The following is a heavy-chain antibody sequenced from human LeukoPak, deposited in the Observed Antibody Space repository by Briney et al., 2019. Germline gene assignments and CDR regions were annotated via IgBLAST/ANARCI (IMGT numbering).Heavy chain of an antibody. CDR1: GFPFNSYG. CDR3: ARARTTRGFDY. J-gene: IGHJ4*02. CDR2: IWYDGSNK. V-gene: IGHV3-33*01. D-gene: IGHD4-17*01. Sequence: GGSLRLSCAASGFPFNSYGIHWVGQAPGKGLEWVAFIWYDGSNKYYADSVKGRFTIPRDNSKNTLYLQMNSLRAEDTAVYYCARARTTRGFDYWGQGTLVTVSS.